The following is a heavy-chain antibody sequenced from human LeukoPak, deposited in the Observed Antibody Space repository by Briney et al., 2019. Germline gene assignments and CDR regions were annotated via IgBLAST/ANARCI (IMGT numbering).Heavy chain of an antibody. CDR3: ARHFDNGDYKKTFDI. D-gene: IGHD4-17*01. J-gene: IGHJ3*02. CDR2: IHYTGRA. V-gene: IGHV4-39*01. Sequence: PSETLSLTCSVSGGSISSTTYYWVWIRQPPGKGLECIASIHYTGRAYYNPSLKSRVTISADTSKNHFSLKLSSVTAADTAVYYCARHFDNGDYKKTFDIWGQGTMVTVSS. CDR1: GGSISSTTYY.